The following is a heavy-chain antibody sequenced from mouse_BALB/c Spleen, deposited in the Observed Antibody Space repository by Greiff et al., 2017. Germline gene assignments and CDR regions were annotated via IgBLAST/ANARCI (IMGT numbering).Heavy chain of an antibody. Sequence: VMLVESGPGLVAPSQSLSITCTVSGFSLTSYGVHWVRQPPGKGLEWLGVIWAGGSTNYNSALMSRLSISKDNSKSQVFLKMNSLQTDDTAMYYCAREVLGRRRYFDYWGQGTTLTVSS. CDR2: IWAGGST. CDR3: AREVLGRRRYFDY. J-gene: IGHJ2*01. V-gene: IGHV2-9*02. D-gene: IGHD4-1*01. CDR1: GFSLTSYG.